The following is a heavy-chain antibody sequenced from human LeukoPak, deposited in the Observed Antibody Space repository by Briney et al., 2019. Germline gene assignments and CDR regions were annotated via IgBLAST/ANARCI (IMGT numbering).Heavy chain of an antibody. D-gene: IGHD2-8*02. CDR1: GFSFSSGGVG. Sequence: SGPTLVNPRQTLRLTCTFSGFSFSSGGVGVGWIRQPPGKALEWLGVIYENDEKLYSSSLQNRLTITKDTSRNQVVLTMANMDHVDTATYYCAHRHRGVASDIWGQGTMVTVSS. J-gene: IGHJ3*02. V-gene: IGHV2-5*01. CDR2: IYENDEK. CDR3: AHRHRGVASDI.